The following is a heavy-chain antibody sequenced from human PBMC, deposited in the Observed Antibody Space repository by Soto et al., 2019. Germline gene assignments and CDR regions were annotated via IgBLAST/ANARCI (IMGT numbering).Heavy chain of an antibody. V-gene: IGHV3-30-3*01. J-gene: IGHJ4*02. Sequence: GGSLRLSCAASGFTFSSYAMHWVRQAPGKGLEWVAVISYDGSNKYYADSVKGRFTISRDNSKNTLYLQMNSLRAEDTAVYYCARDLYDYVWGSYRPLGYWGQGTLVTVSS. CDR1: GFTFSSYA. CDR2: ISYDGSNK. CDR3: ARDLYDYVWGSYRPLGY. D-gene: IGHD3-16*02.